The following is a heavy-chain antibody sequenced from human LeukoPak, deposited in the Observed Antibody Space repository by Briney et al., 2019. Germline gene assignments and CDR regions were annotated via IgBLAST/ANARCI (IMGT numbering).Heavy chain of an antibody. Sequence: SETLSLTCTVSGYSISSGYYWGWIRQPPGKGLEWIGSFYHSGSTYYNPSLKSRVTISLDTSKNQFSLKLSSVAAADTAVYYCARVRNYYDSSGYYWSTYYFDYWGQGTLVTVSS. CDR2: FYHSGST. J-gene: IGHJ4*02. CDR1: GYSISSGYY. CDR3: ARVRNYYDSSGYYWSTYYFDY. D-gene: IGHD3-22*01. V-gene: IGHV4-38-2*02.